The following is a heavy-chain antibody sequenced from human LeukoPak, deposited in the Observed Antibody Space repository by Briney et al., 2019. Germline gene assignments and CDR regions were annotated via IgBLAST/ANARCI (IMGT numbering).Heavy chain of an antibody. CDR1: GYTFTSYG. CDR3: ARALKVVTAHDAFDI. CDR2: IGAYNGNT. Sequence: ASVKVSCKASGYTFTSYGISWVRQAPGQGLEWMGWIGAYNGNTNYAQKLQGRVTMTTDTSTSTAYMELRSLRPDDTAVCYCARALKVVTAHDAFDIWGQGTMVTVSS. J-gene: IGHJ3*02. D-gene: IGHD2-21*02. V-gene: IGHV1-18*01.